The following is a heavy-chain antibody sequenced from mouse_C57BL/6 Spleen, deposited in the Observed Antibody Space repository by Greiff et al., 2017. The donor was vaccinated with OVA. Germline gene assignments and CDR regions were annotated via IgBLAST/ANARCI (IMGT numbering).Heavy chain of an antibody. V-gene: IGHV1-26*01. Sequence: EVQLQQSGPELVKPGASVKISCKASGYTFTDYYMNWVKQSHGKSLEWIGDINPNNGGTSYNQKFKGKATLTVDKSSSTAYMELRSLTSEDSAVYYCARSIYDGYNYAMDYWGQGTSVTVSS. CDR3: ARSIYDGYNYAMDY. CDR1: GYTFTDYY. D-gene: IGHD2-3*01. CDR2: INPNNGGT. J-gene: IGHJ4*01.